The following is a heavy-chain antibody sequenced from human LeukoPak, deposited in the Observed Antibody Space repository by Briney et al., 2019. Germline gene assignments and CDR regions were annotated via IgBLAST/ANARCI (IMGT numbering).Heavy chain of an antibody. J-gene: IGHJ5*02. CDR3: ARLSYCSSTSCKYNWFDP. CDR2: IYYTGGGT. V-gene: IGHV4-59*01. CDR1: GGSISSYY. D-gene: IGHD2-2*01. Sequence: SETLSLTCTVSGGSISSYYWSWIRQPPGKGLEWIGYIYYTGGGTNYNPSLKSRVTISVDTSKNQFSLKLSSVTAADTAVYYCARLSYCSSTSCKYNWFDPWGQGTLVTVSS.